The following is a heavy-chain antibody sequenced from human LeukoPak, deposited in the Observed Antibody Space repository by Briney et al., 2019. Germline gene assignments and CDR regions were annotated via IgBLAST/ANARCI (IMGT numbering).Heavy chain of an antibody. CDR3: ARDQHRRDYYYYGMDV. J-gene: IGHJ6*02. CDR1: GFTFSSYE. Sequence: GGSLRLSCAASGFTFSSYEMNWVRQAPGKGLEWVSYISSSGSTIYYADSVKGRFTISRDNAKNSLYLQINSLRAEDTAVYYCARDQHRRDYYYYGMDVWGQGTTVTVSS. V-gene: IGHV3-48*03. CDR2: ISSSGSTI. D-gene: IGHD2-21*01.